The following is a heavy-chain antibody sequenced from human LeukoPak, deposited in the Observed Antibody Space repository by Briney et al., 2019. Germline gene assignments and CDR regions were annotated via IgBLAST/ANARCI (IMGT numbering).Heavy chain of an antibody. V-gene: IGHV3-53*01. D-gene: IGHD1-26*01. CDR1: GFTVSSNY. Sequence: GGSLRLSCAASGFTVSSNYMNWVRPAPGKGLEWVSVIYSGGSIYHADSVKGRFTISRDNSKNTLYLQMDSLRAEDTAVYYCAREERPGSPVDYWGQGTLVTVSS. CDR3: AREERPGSPVDY. CDR2: IYSGGSI. J-gene: IGHJ4*02.